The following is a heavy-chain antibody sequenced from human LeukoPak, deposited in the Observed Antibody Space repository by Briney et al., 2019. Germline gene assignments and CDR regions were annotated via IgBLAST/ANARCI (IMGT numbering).Heavy chain of an antibody. D-gene: IGHD1-26*01. CDR2: ITGSGGST. J-gene: IGHJ4*02. CDR1: GFTFSNYA. Sequence: QPGGSLRLSCAASGFTFSNYAMNWVRQAPGKGLEWVSTITGSGGSTYHADSVKGRLTISRDNSKNTLYLQMDSLRAEDTAVYYCAKARYSGSSGLDYWGQGTLVTVSS. CDR3: AKARYSGSSGLDY. V-gene: IGHV3-23*01.